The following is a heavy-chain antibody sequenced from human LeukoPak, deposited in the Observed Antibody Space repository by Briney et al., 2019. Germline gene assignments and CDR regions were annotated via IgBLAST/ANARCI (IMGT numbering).Heavy chain of an antibody. V-gene: IGHV4-38-2*02. D-gene: IGHD2-2*01. CDR1: GYSISSGYY. J-gene: IGHJ6*03. CDR3: ARERIVVVPDNYYYYMDV. CDR2: IYHSGST. Sequence: PSETLSLTCTVSGYSISSGYYWGWIRQPPGKGLEWIGSIYHSGSTYYNPSLKSRVTMSVDTSKNQFSLKLSSVTAADTAVYYCARERIVVVPDNYYYYMDVWGKGTTVTVSS.